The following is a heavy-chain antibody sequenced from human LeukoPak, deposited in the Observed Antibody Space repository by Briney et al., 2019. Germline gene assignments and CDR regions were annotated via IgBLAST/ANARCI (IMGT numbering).Heavy chain of an antibody. CDR3: ARDLGDTIIGY. D-gene: IGHD5-24*01. V-gene: IGHV1-46*01. Sequence: ASVKVSCKASGYSFTSYHLHWVRQAPGQGLEWMGIINPNGGSTNYAQKFQGRFIMTRDTSTSTVYMELSSLGSEDTAVYYCARDLGDTIIGYWGQGTLVTVSS. J-gene: IGHJ4*02. CDR2: INPNGGST. CDR1: GYSFTSYH.